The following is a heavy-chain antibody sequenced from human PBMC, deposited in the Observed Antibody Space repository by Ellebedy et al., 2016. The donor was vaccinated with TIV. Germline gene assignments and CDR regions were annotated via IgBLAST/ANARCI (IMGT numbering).Heavy chain of an antibody. D-gene: IGHD5-12*01. Sequence: LRLSCVISGDSVSSNSAARNWIRQSPSRGLEWLGRTYYRSKWSNDYAVSVKSRITINPDTSKNQFSLQLNSVTPEDTAVYYCAQAGWLRFDYYYGMDVWGQGTTVTVSS. CDR3: AQAGWLRFDYYYGMDV. CDR1: GDSVSSNSAA. CDR2: TYYRSKWSN. V-gene: IGHV6-1*01. J-gene: IGHJ6*02.